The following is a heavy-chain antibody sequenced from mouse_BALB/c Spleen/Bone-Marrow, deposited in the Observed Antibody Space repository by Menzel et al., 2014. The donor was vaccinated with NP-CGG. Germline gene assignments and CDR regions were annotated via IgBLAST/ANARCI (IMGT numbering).Heavy chain of an antibody. CDR2: INPGSGAT. Sequence: VKLMESGAELVRPGTSVKVSCKASGYAFTNYLIEWVKQRPGQGLEWIGVINPGSGATNYNENFKGKATLTADKSSSTPYMQLSILSSDDSAVYFCARRLTGTLYFDYWGQGTTLTVSS. J-gene: IGHJ2*01. CDR3: ARRLTGTLYFDY. D-gene: IGHD4-1*01. CDR1: GYAFTNYL. V-gene: IGHV1-54*03.